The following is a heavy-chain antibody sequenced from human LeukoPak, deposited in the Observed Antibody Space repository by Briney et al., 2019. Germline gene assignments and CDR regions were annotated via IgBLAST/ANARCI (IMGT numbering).Heavy chain of an antibody. Sequence: ASVKVSCKASGYTFTSYDINWVRQATGQGLEWMGWMNPNSGNTGYAQKFQGRVTMTRNTSISTAYMELSSLRSEDTAVYHCARGRLRTQPCSIDYWGQGTLATVSS. V-gene: IGHV1-8*01. D-gene: IGHD6-25*01. J-gene: IGHJ4*02. CDR3: ARGRLRTQPCSIDY. CDR1: GYTFTSYD. CDR2: MNPNSGNT.